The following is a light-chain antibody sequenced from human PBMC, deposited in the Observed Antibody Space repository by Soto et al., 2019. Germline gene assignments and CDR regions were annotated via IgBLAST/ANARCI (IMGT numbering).Light chain of an antibody. J-gene: IGLJ1*01. CDR3: QVWDSPSDHYV. V-gene: IGLV3-21*02. Sequence: SYELTQAPSVSVAPGQTATIPCGGTDVGIKSVHWYQQKPGQAPVVVVFDGGARPSGIPDRFSGSTSGSAATLTISRVEAGDEADYFCQVWDSPSDHYVFGTGTQLTVL. CDR2: DGG. CDR1: DVGIKS.